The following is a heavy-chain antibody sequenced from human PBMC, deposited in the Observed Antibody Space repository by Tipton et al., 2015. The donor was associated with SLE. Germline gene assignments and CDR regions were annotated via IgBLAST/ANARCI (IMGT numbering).Heavy chain of an antibody. CDR1: GFTFSGYT. Sequence: SLRLSCEDSGFTFSGYTMNWVRQAPGKGLEWVSSISSSTKYIYYADSVKGRFTISRDNAKKSVDLQMNSLRAEDTAVYYCARDSVDTSLHRKQYSYRYYHTDVWGQGTTVIVSS. J-gene: IGHJ6*02. CDR2: ISSSTKYI. D-gene: IGHD3-3*02. V-gene: IGHV3-21*04. CDR3: ARDSVDTSLHRKQYSYRYYHTDV.